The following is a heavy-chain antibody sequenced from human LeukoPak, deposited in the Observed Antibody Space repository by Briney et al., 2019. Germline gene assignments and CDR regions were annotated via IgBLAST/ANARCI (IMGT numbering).Heavy chain of an antibody. V-gene: IGHV3-48*03. CDR1: GFTFTTYD. J-gene: IGHJ4*02. Sequence: GGSLRLSCAASGFTFTTYDMNWVRQAPGKGLEWVSFISSSGSTMYYADSVKGRFTISRDNAKNSLYLQMNSLRAEDTPVYYCARSKTHAYWGQGTLVTVSS. CDR3: ARSKTHAY. CDR2: ISSSGSTM.